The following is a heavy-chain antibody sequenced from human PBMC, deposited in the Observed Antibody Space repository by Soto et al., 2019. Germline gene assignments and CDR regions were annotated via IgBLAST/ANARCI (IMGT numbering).Heavy chain of an antibody. V-gene: IGHV1-18*03. CDR3: PIDLGGQIVDY. CDR1: GYTFTSYG. J-gene: IGHJ4*02. CDR2: ISGYNGNT. D-gene: IGHD1-26*01. Sequence: QVQLVQSGAEVKKPGASVKVSCKASGYTFTSYGISWVRQAPGQGLEWMGWISGYNGNTKYAQKLQGRVTMTTDTSTSTAYMYLSSLRSDDMSVYDCPIDLGGQIVDYWGQGTLVTFSS.